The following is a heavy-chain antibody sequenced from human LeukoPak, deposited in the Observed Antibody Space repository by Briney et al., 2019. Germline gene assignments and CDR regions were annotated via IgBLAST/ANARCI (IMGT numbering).Heavy chain of an antibody. CDR2: IYYSGST. D-gene: IGHD5-18*01. J-gene: IGHJ4*02. CDR3: ARGGYSNGFDY. Sequence: SETLSLTCTVSGGSISSYYWSWIRQPPGKGLEWIGYIYYSGSTNYNPSLKSRVTISVDTSKNQFSLMLSSVTAADTAVYYCARGGYSNGFDYWGQGTLVTVSS. CDR1: GGSISSYY. V-gene: IGHV4-59*01.